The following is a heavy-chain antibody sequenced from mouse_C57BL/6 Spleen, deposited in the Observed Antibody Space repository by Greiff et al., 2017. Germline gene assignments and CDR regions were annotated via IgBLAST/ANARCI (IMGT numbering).Heavy chain of an antibody. V-gene: IGHV1-15*01. CDR2: IDPETGGT. J-gene: IGHJ2*01. CDR1: GYTFTDYE. D-gene: IGHD2-5*01. CDR3: TRVLYYSNYKEYFDY. Sequence: QVQLKESGAELVRPGASVTLSCKASGYTFTDYEMHWVKQTPVHGLEWIGAIDPETGGTAYNQKFKGKAILTADKSSSTAYMELRSLTSEDSAVYYCTRVLYYSNYKEYFDYWGQGTTLTVSS.